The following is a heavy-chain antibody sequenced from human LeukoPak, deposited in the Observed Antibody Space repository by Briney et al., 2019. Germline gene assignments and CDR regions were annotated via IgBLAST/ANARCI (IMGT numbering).Heavy chain of an antibody. V-gene: IGHV3-15*01. J-gene: IGHJ4*02. CDR1: GFTFSNAW. CDR3: TTGLHYYGSGSYRDY. Sequence: RTGGSLRLSCAASGFTFSNAWMSWVRQAPGKGLEWVGRIKSKIDGGTTDYAAPVKGRFTISRDDSKNTLYLQMNSLKTEDTAVYYCTTGLHYYGSGSYRDYWGQGTLVTVSS. D-gene: IGHD3-10*01. CDR2: IKSKIDGGTT.